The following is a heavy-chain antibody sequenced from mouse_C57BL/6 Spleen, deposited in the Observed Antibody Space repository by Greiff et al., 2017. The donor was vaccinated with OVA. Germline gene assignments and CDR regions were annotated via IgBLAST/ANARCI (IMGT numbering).Heavy chain of an antibody. CDR3: ARSSHDYGSSYARFAY. D-gene: IGHD1-1*01. Sequence: EVKLMESGPELVKPGASVKISCKASGYSFTDYTMNWVNQSNGKSLEWIGVINPNYGTTTYNQKFKGKATLTVDQSSSTAYMQLNSLTSEDSAVYYCARSSHDYGSSYARFAYWGQGTLVTVSA. J-gene: IGHJ3*01. CDR1: GYSFTDYT. CDR2: INPNYGTT. V-gene: IGHV1-39*01.